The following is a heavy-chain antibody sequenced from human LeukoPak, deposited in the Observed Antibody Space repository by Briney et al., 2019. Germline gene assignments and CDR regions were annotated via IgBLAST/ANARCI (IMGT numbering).Heavy chain of an antibody. CDR1: GGSFSGYY. Sequence: PSETLSLTCAVYGGSFSGYYWSWMRQPPGKGLEWIGEINHSGSTNYNPSLKSRVTISVDTSKNQFSLKLSSVTAADTAVYYCARRHPQANTIYYFDYWGQGTLVTVSS. CDR3: ARRHPQANTIYYFDY. V-gene: IGHV4-34*01. D-gene: IGHD2-2*01. CDR2: INHSGST. J-gene: IGHJ4*02.